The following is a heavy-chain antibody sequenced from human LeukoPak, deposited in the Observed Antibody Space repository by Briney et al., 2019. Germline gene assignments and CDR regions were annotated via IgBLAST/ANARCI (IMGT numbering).Heavy chain of an antibody. D-gene: IGHD3-10*01. Sequence: ASVKVSCKASGYTFTGYYLHWVRQAPGQGLEWMGWINPNSGGTNYAQKFQGRDTMTRDTSSSTAYLDLSRLRSDDTAVYYCARGDNGSGSYYMRYWGQGTLVTLSS. J-gene: IGHJ4*02. V-gene: IGHV1-2*02. CDR1: GYTFTGYY. CDR3: ARGDNGSGSYYMRY. CDR2: INPNSGGT.